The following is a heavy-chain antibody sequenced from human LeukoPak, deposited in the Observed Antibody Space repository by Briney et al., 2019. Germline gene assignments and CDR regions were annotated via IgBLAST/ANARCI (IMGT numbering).Heavy chain of an antibody. J-gene: IGHJ5*02. D-gene: IGHD3-22*01. CDR2: IIPIFGTA. V-gene: IGHV1-69*13. Sequence: ASVKVSCKASGGTFSSYAISWVRQAPGQGLEWMGGIIPIFGTANYAQKFQGRVTITADESTSTAYMELSSLRSEDTAVYYCARDRGYYDSSGTNYYYNWFDPWGQGTLATVSS. CDR3: ARDRGYYDSSGTNYYYNWFDP. CDR1: GGTFSSYA.